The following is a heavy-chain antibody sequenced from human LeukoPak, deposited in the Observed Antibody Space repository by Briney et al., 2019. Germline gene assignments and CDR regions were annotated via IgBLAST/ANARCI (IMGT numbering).Heavy chain of an antibody. J-gene: IGHJ4*02. CDR1: GYTFIDYS. D-gene: IGHD2-2*03. V-gene: IGHV1-2*02. CDR2: ISPNGGGT. Sequence: ASVKVSCKASGYTFIDYSLHWVRQAPGQGLQWMGWISPNGGGTNYAQEFQGRVTMTRDTSINTAYMELSGLRSDDTAVYYCARKINYHGYLYWGQGTLVIVSS. CDR3: ARKINYHGYLY.